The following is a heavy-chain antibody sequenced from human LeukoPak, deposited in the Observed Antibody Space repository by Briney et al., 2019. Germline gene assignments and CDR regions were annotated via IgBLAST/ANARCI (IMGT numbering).Heavy chain of an antibody. CDR2: ISGSGGYT. CDR1: GFTFSNYA. V-gene: IGHV3-23*01. CDR3: AKEGYYGSGSYYRRGFDY. D-gene: IGHD3-10*01. J-gene: IGHJ4*02. Sequence: PGGSLRLSCAATGFTFSNYAMSWVRQAPGKGLEWVSAISGSGGYTVHADSVKGRFTISRDNSKNTLYLQMNSLRVEDTAVYYCAKEGYYGSGSYYRRGFDYWGQGTLVTVSS.